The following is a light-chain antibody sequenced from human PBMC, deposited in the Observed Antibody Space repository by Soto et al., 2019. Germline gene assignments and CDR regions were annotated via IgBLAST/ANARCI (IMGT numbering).Light chain of an antibody. Sequence: EIVLTQSPGTLSLSPGERATLSCRASQSVSSSYLAWFQQKPGQAPRLLIYGASSRATGIPDRFSGSGSGTDFTLTISRQEPEDFVVYYCQQYDSSPWTFGQGTKVEIK. V-gene: IGKV3-20*01. CDR2: GAS. CDR1: QSVSSSY. CDR3: QQYDSSPWT. J-gene: IGKJ1*01.